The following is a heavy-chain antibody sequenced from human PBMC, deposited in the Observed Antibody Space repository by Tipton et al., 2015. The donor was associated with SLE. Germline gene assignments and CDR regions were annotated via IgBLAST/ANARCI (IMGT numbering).Heavy chain of an antibody. J-gene: IGHJ4*02. CDR3: TRVYGPAAMDY. CDR1: GSTFSSHA. CDR2: IIPIFGTP. Sequence: QSGPEVKKPGSSVKVSCKASGSTFSSHAMGWVRQAPGQGLEWMGGIIPIFGTPSYAQKFQGRVTITADESTDTAYMELSSLKTEDTAVYYCTRVYGPAAMDYWGQGTLVTVSS. D-gene: IGHD2-2*01. V-gene: IGHV1-69*01.